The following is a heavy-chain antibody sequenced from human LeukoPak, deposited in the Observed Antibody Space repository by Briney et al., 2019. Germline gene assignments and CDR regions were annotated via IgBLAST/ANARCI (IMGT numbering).Heavy chain of an antibody. J-gene: IGHJ4*02. Sequence: PGGSLRLSCAASGFTFSDSAMHWVRQAPGKGLEWVAVISYDGSNKYYADSVKGRFTISRDNSKNTLYLQMNSLRAEDTAVYYCASGYSYGSPFDYWGQGTLVTVSS. D-gene: IGHD5-18*01. CDR1: GFTFSDSA. CDR2: ISYDGSNK. V-gene: IGHV3-30-3*01. CDR3: ASGYSYGSPFDY.